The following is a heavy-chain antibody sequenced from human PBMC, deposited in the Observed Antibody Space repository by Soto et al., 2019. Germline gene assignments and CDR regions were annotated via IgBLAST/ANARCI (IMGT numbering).Heavy chain of an antibody. CDR2: ISGSGGST. J-gene: IGHJ3*01. D-gene: IGHD3-10*01. V-gene: IGHV3-23*01. CDR1: GFTFSSYA. Sequence: GGSLRLSCVASGFTFSSYAMSWVRQAPGKGLEWVSAISGSGGSTYYADSVKGRFTISRDNSKNVAYLQMNSLKTEDTAVYYCTRGDSYAFDFWGQGTMVTVSS. CDR3: TRGDSYAFDF.